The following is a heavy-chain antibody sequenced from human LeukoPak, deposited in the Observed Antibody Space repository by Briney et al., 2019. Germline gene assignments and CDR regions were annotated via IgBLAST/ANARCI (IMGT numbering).Heavy chain of an antibody. CDR2: INHSAST. V-gene: IGHV4-34*01. D-gene: IGHD5-18*01. CDR1: GGSFSGYY. CDR3: ASPADTAMGTFDY. J-gene: IGHJ4*02. Sequence: SETLSLTCAVYGGSFSGYYWSWIRQPPGKGLEWIGEINHSASTNYNPSLKSRVTISVDTSKNQFSLKLSSVTAADTAVYYCASPADTAMGTFDYWGQGTLVTVSS.